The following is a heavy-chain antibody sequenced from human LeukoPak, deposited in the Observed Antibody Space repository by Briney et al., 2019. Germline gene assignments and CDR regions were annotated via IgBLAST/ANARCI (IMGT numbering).Heavy chain of an antibody. J-gene: IGHJ3*02. Sequence: GRSLRLSCAASGFTFDDYAMHWVRQAPGKGLEWVSGISWNSGSMGYADSVKGRFTISRDNAKNSLYLQMNSLRAEDTALYYCAKDMRRRGAFDIWGQGTMVTVSS. CDR1: GFTFDDYA. V-gene: IGHV3-9*01. CDR2: ISWNSGSM. CDR3: AKDMRRRGAFDI.